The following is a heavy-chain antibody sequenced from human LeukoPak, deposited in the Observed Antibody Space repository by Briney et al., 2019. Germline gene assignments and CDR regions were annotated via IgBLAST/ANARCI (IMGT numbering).Heavy chain of an antibody. D-gene: IGHD2-2*02. CDR3: ARAIYCSSTSCYRSPFDY. V-gene: IGHV1-18*01. J-gene: IGHJ4*02. CDR2: ISAYNGNT. Sequence: GASVKVSCKASGYTFTSYGISWVRQAPGQGLEWMGWISAYNGNTNYAQKLQGRVTMTTDTSTSTAYMELRSLRSDDTAVYYCARAIYCSSTSCYRSPFDYWGQGTLVTVSS. CDR1: GYTFTSYG.